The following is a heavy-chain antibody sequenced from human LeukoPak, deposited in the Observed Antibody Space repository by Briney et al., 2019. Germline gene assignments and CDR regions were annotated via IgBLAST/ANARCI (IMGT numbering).Heavy chain of an antibody. CDR1: GFTFSSYS. V-gene: IGHV3-74*01. Sequence: GGSLRLSCAASGFTFSSYSMNWVRQAPGKGLVWVSRINSDGSSTSYADSVKGRFTISRDNAKNTLYLQMNSLRAEDTAVYYCARAREYSSGWYYFDYWGQGTLVTVSS. CDR3: ARAREYSSGWYYFDY. CDR2: INSDGSST. J-gene: IGHJ4*02. D-gene: IGHD6-19*01.